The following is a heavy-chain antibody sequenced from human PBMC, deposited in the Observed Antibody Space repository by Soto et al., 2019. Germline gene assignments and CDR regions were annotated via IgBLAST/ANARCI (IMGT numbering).Heavy chain of an antibody. CDR2: ISDDGSKK. D-gene: IGHD6-6*01. V-gene: IGHV3-30*03. CDR3: ARRIASLYGMDV. Sequence: QVQLVESGGGVVQAARSLRLSCAGSGFPFSSYGMHWVRQAPGKGLEWVAVISDDGSKKYSADSVKGRFTISRDNSKNTLYLQMNSLRVEDTAVYYCARRIASLYGMDVWGQGTTVTVSS. CDR1: GFPFSSYG. J-gene: IGHJ6*02.